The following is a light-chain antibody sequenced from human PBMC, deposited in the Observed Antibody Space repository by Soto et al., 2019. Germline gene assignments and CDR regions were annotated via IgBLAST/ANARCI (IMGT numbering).Light chain of an antibody. V-gene: IGKV2-28*01. J-gene: IGKJ5*01. CDR3: MQALQSLT. CDR2: FGS. CDR1: QSLLYNNTYDY. Sequence: EIVITQSPLTLPFTPVEPASISCRSSQSLLYNNTYDYLDWYVQKPGQSPQLLIYFGSYRAPGVPDRFSGSGSGTDFTLKINRGEAEDVGTYYCMQALQSLTFGQGNDWRL.